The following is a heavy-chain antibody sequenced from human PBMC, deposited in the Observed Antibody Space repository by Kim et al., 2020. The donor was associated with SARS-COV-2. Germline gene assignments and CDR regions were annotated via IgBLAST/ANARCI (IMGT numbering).Heavy chain of an antibody. D-gene: IGHD3-3*01. CDR2: IRSKAYGATT. CDR1: GFTFGDYA. V-gene: IGHV3-49*04. CDR3: TRSLINYDFFKLSYYYYSIDV. Sequence: GGSLRLSCTASGFTFGDYAMSWVRQAPGKGLEWVGFIRSKAYGATTEYAASVKGRFTISRDDLKSIAYLQMNSLKTEDTAVYYCTRSLINYDFFKLSYYYYSIDVLDQGTTVTVSS. J-gene: IGHJ6*02.